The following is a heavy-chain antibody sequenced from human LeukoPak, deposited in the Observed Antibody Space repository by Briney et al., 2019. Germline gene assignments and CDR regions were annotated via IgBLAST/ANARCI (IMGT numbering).Heavy chain of an antibody. D-gene: IGHD3-10*01. Sequence: PSETLSLTCTVSGGSISSYYWNWIRQPPGKGLEWIGYIYYSGTTNYNPSLKSRVTISVDTSKTQFSLKLSSVTAADTAVYYCAREGTDQYYYYYMDVWGKGTTVTVSS. J-gene: IGHJ6*03. V-gene: IGHV4-59*01. CDR2: IYYSGTT. CDR1: GGSISSYY. CDR3: AREGTDQYYYYYMDV.